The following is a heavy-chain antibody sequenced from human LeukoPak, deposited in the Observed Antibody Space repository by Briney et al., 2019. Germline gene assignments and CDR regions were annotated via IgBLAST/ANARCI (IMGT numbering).Heavy chain of an antibody. CDR3: AINYGGNSGYDY. CDR2: IIPIFGTA. Sequence: ASVKVSCKASGGTFSSYAISWVRQAPGQGLEWMGGIIPIFGTANYAQKFQGRVTITADESTSTAYMELSSLRSEDTAVYYCAINYGGNSGYDYWGQGTLVTVSS. CDR1: GGTFSSYA. V-gene: IGHV1-69*13. J-gene: IGHJ4*02. D-gene: IGHD4-23*01.